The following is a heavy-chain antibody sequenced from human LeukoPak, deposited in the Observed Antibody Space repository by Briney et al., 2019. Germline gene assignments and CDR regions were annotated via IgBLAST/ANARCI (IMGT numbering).Heavy chain of an antibody. Sequence: GGSLRLSCAASGFTFSSYAMHWVRQAPGKGLEWVAVISYDGSNKYYADSVKGRFTISRDNSKNTLYLQMNSLRAEDTALYYCARDLAQETGTYFDYWGQGTLVTVSS. CDR2: ISYDGSNK. CDR3: ARDLAQETGTYFDY. CDR1: GFTFSSYA. V-gene: IGHV3-30*04. J-gene: IGHJ4*02. D-gene: IGHD1/OR15-1a*01.